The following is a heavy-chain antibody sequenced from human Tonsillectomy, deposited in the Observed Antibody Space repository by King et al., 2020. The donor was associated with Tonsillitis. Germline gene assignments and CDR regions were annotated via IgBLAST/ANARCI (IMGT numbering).Heavy chain of an antibody. J-gene: IGHJ4*02. V-gene: IGHV3-30*01. CDR2: ISYDGSNK. CDR1: GFTFSSYA. Sequence: VQLVESGGGVVQPGRSLRLSCAASGFTFSSYAMHWVRQAPGKGLEWVAVISYDGSNKYYADSVNGRFTISRDNSKNTLYLQMNSLRTEDTAVYFCAGEQWLVPSPFDYWGQGTLVTVSS. CDR3: AGEQWLVPSPFDY. D-gene: IGHD6-19*01.